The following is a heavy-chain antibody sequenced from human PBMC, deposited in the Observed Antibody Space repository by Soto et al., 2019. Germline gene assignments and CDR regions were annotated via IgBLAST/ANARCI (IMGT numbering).Heavy chain of an antibody. CDR1: GFPFSNHA. D-gene: IGHD1-7*01. Sequence: EVQLLESGGDFVQPGRSLRLSCAASGFPFSNHAMSWVRQAPGKGLEWLSAISATGGSTYYADSVRGRFSISRDNSKNTVFLQMDSLTAEDTAVYFCAKTYNGNFVVEYWGRGTLVTVS. V-gene: IGHV3-23*01. J-gene: IGHJ4*02. CDR2: ISATGGST. CDR3: AKTYNGNFVVEY.